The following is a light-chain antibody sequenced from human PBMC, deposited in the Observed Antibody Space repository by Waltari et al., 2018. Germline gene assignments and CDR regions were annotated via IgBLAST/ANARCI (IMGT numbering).Light chain of an antibody. Sequence: EVMMTQSPATLSVSPGERATLSCRASQSVSSDLAWYQQKAGQAPRLLIYAASTRATGIPARFSGSGSGTECTLTISSLQSEDFAVYYCQQYNSWPRTFGRGTEVETK. J-gene: IGKJ4*02. V-gene: IGKV3-15*01. CDR2: AAS. CDR1: QSVSSD. CDR3: QQYNSWPRT.